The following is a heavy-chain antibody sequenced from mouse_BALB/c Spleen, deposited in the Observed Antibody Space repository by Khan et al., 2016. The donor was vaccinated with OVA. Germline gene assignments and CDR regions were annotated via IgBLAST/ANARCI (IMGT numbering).Heavy chain of an antibody. J-gene: IGHJ2*01. CDR3: ATSYFYGYYFDY. CDR2: ISGDSNTI. Sequence: EVQLVESGGGLVQPGGSRKLSCAASGFTFNSYGMHWVRQAPEKGLEWVAYISGDSNTIYYADTVKGRFTISRENPKNTLFLQMTRLMSEDTAMYYCATSYFYGYYFDYWGPGTTLTVS. CDR1: GFTFNSYG. V-gene: IGHV5-17*02. D-gene: IGHD1-1*01.